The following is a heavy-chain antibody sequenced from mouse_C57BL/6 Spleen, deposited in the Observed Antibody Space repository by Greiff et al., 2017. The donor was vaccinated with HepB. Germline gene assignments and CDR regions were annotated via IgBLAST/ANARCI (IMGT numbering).Heavy chain of an antibody. Sequence: EVKVEESGEGLVKPGGSLKLSCAASGFTFSSYAMSWVRQTPEKRLEWVAYISSGGDYIYYADTVKGRFTISRDNARNTLYLQMSSLKSEDTAMYYCTRDRGYYYGSSYPAWFAYWGQGTLVTVSA. J-gene: IGHJ3*01. CDR3: TRDRGYYYGSSYPAWFAY. D-gene: IGHD1-1*01. CDR1: GFTFSSYA. V-gene: IGHV5-9-1*02. CDR2: ISSGGDYI.